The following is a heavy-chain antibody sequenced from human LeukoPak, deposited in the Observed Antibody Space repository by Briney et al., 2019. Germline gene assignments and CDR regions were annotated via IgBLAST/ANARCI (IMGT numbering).Heavy chain of an antibody. D-gene: IGHD3-3*01. J-gene: IGHJ3*02. V-gene: IGHV1-69-2*01. CDR1: GYTFTDYY. CDR2: VDPEDGET. CDR3: AILAPPNDFWSGYNAFDI. Sequence: ASVKVSCKASGYTFTDYYMHWVQQAPGKGLEWMGRVDPEDGETIYAEKFQGRVTITADTSTDTAYMELSSLRSEDTAVYYCAILAPPNDFWSGYNAFDIWGQGTMVTVSS.